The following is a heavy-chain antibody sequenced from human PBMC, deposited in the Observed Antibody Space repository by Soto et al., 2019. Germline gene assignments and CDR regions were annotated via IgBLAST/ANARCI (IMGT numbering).Heavy chain of an antibody. V-gene: IGHV4-61*08. Sequence: SETLSLTCSVSGDSVSSGDYYWSWIRQPPGKGLEWIGHVYFSGITNYIPSLKSRLTMSVDTAKNQFSLKLSSVTAADTAVYYCARGAAGESFDYWGQGTLVTVSS. CDR2: VYFSGIT. CDR1: GDSVSSGDYY. CDR3: ARGAAGESFDY. D-gene: IGHD6-13*01. J-gene: IGHJ4*02.